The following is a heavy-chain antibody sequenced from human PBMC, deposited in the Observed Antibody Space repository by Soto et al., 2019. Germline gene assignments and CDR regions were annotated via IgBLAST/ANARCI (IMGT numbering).Heavy chain of an antibody. V-gene: IGHV3-30-3*01. Sequence: QVQLVESGGGVVQPGRSLRLSCAASGFTFSSYAMHWVRQAPGKGLEWVAVISYDGSNKYYADSVKGRFTISRDNSKNTLYLQMNSLRAEDTAVYYCARALLSSGWYYFDYWGQGTLVTVSS. CDR3: ARALLSSGWYYFDY. CDR2: ISYDGSNK. CDR1: GFTFSSYA. D-gene: IGHD6-19*01. J-gene: IGHJ4*02.